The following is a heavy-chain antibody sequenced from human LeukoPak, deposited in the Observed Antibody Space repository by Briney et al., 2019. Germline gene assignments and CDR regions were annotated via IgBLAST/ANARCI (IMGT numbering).Heavy chain of an antibody. CDR3: AGTLARYCSGNFYGY. D-gene: IGHD3-10*01. J-gene: IGHJ4*02. V-gene: IGHV4-34*01. CDR2: INHSGST. Sequence: PSETLSLTCAVYGGSFSGYYWSWIRQPPGKGLEWIGEINHSGSTNYNPSLKSRVTISVDTSKNQFSLKLSSVTAADTAVYYCAGTLARYCSGNFYGYWGQGTLVTVSS. CDR1: GGSFSGYY.